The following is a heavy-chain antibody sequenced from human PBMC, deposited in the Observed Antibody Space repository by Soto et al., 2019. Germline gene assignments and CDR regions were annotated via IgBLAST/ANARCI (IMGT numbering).Heavy chain of an antibody. CDR2: IIPIFGTA. D-gene: IGHD3-3*01. V-gene: IGHV1-69*13. J-gene: IGHJ6*02. Sequence: ASVKVSCKASGGTFSSYAISWVRQAPGQGLEWMGGIIPIFGTANYAQKFQGRVTITADESTSTAYMELSSLRSEDTAVYYCARVFGGDFWSGYSYYYYYGMDVWGQGTTVTVSS. CDR3: ARVFGGDFWSGYSYYYYYGMDV. CDR1: GGTFSSYA.